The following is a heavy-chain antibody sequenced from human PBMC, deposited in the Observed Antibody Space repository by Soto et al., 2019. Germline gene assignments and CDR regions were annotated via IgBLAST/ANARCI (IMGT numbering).Heavy chain of an antibody. Sequence: SVKVSCKASGGTFSSYAISWVRQAPGQGLEWMGGIIPIFGTANYAQKFQGRVTITADESTSTAYMELSSLRSEDTAVYYCATVGLGYCSSTSCYGYWFDPWGQGTLVTVSS. J-gene: IGHJ5*02. V-gene: IGHV1-69*13. D-gene: IGHD2-2*01. CDR3: ATVGLGYCSSTSCYGYWFDP. CDR1: GGTFSSYA. CDR2: IIPIFGTA.